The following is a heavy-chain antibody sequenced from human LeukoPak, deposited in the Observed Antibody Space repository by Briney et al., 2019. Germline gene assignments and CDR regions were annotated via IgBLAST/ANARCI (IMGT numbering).Heavy chain of an antibody. CDR1: GYTFTNYG. CDR2: ISAYNGYT. V-gene: IGHV1-18*01. CDR3: ARYSSSSSLDY. Sequence: ASVKVSCKTSGYTFTNYGVSWVRQAPGQGLEWMGWISAYNGYTNYAQKLQVRVTMTTDTSTSTVYMELSSLKSEDTAVYYCARYSSSSSLDYWGQGTLVTVSS. J-gene: IGHJ4*02. D-gene: IGHD6-6*01.